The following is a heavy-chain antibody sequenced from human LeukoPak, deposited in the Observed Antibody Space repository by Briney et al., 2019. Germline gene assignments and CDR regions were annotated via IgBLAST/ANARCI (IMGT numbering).Heavy chain of an antibody. CDR3: ARGEDNYYYGMDV. CDR1: GGSFSGYY. CDR2: INHSGST. Sequence: SETLSLTCAVYGGSFSGYYWSWIRQPPGKGLEWVGEINHSGSTNYNPSLKSRVTLSVDTSKSQFSLKLRSVTAADTAVYYCARGEDNYYYGMDVWGKGTTVTVSS. J-gene: IGHJ6*04. V-gene: IGHV4-34*01.